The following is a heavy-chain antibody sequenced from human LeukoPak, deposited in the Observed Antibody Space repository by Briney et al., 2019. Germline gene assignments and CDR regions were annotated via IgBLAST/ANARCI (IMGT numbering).Heavy chain of an antibody. CDR2: INHSGST. Sequence: SETLSLTCAVYGGSFSGYYWSWIRQPPGKGLEWIGEINHSGSTNYNPSLKSRVTISVDTSKNQFSLKLSSVTAADTAIYYCASQNYYGSGSYLIFWGQGTLVTVSS. V-gene: IGHV4-34*01. CDR3: ASQNYYGSGSYLIF. CDR1: GGSFSGYY. J-gene: IGHJ4*02. D-gene: IGHD3-10*01.